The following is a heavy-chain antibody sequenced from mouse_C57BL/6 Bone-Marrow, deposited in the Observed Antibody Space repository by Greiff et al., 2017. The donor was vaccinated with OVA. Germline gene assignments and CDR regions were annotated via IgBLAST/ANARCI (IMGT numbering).Heavy chain of an antibody. CDR3: ARGAY. V-gene: IGHV1-80*01. J-gene: IGHJ2*01. CDR2: IYPGDGDI. Sequence: LVEPGASVKISCKASGYAFSHYWMNWVKQRPGKGLEWIGQIYPGDGDINYNGKFKGKATLTADKSSSTAYMQFSSLTSEDSAVYFCARGAYWGQGTTLTVSS. CDR1: GYAFSHYW.